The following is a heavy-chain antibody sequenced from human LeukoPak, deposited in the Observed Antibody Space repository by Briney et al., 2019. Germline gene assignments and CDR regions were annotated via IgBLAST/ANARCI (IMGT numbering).Heavy chain of an antibody. V-gene: IGHV3-74*01. D-gene: IGHD4-17*01. Sequence: GGSLRLSCAASGFTFRNFAMSWVRQAPGKGLVWVSRIKSDGRTTTYADSVKGRFTISRDNAKNTLYLQMNSLRVEDTAVYYCARVRMTTYCMDVWGQGTTVTVSS. CDR1: GFTFRNFA. J-gene: IGHJ6*02. CDR3: ARVRMTTYCMDV. CDR2: IKSDGRTT.